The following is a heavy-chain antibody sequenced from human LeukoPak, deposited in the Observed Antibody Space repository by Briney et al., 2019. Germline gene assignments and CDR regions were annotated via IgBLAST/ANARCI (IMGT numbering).Heavy chain of an antibody. Sequence: SETLSLTCTASGVSISSYYWSWIRQPPGKGLEWIGYIYYSGSTNYNPSLESRVTISVDTSKNQFSLKLSSVTAADTAVYYCARVSERRWIDYWGQGTLVTVSS. J-gene: IGHJ4*02. V-gene: IGHV4-59*01. CDR3: ARVSERRWIDY. CDR2: IYYSGST. CDR1: GVSISSYY. D-gene: IGHD4-23*01.